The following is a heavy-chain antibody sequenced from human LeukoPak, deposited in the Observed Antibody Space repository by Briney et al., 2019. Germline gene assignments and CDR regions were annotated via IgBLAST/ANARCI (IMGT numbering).Heavy chain of an antibody. CDR1: GFTFDDYA. D-gene: IGHD7-27*01. CDR3: AKDRTGAPQGYYLDY. Sequence: GGSLRLSCAASGFTFDDYAMHWVRQAPGKGLEWVSLINWDGGSTYYADSVKGRFTISRDNSKNSLYLQVDSLRAEDTALYYCAKDRTGAPQGYYLDYWGQGTLVTVSS. J-gene: IGHJ4*02. V-gene: IGHV3-43D*03. CDR2: INWDGGST.